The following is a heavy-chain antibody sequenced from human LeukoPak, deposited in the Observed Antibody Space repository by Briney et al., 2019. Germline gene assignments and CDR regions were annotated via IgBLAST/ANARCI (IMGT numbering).Heavy chain of an antibody. J-gene: IGHJ4*02. D-gene: IGHD2-2*01. V-gene: IGHV4-39*01. CDR1: GGSISSSSYY. CDR2: IYYSGST. Sequence: SGTLSLTCTVSGGSISSSSYYWGWIRQPPGKGLEWIGNIYYSGSTHYNPSLKSRVTISVDTSRNQFSLKLSSVTAADTAVYYCARRVYCSSTSCSRWAFDYWGQGTLVTVSS. CDR3: ARRVYCSSTSCSRWAFDY.